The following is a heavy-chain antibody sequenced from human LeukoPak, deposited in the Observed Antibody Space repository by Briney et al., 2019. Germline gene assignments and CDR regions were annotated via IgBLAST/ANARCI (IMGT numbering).Heavy chain of an antibody. V-gene: IGHV4-34*01. CDR1: GGSFDGYY. Sequence: SETLSLTCAVSGGSFDGYYWTWIRQPPGKGLEWIGEINHSGSTKYNPSLKSRVTISIDMSKNQFSLKLSSVTAADTAVYYCARGSGWFFYWGQGTLVTVSS. CDR3: ARGSGWFFY. CDR2: INHSGST. J-gene: IGHJ4*02. D-gene: IGHD6-19*01.